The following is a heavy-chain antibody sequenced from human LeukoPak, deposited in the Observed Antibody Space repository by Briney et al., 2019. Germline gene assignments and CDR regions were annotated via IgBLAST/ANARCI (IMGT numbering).Heavy chain of an antibody. J-gene: IGHJ6*03. D-gene: IGHD1-26*01. V-gene: IGHV3-20*04. CDR3: ARREVGATTGDDYYYYMDV. CDR1: GFTFDDYG. CDR2: INWNGGST. Sequence: PGGSLRLSCAASGFTFDDYGMSWVRQAPGKGLEWVSGINWNGGSTGYADSVKGRFTISRDNAKNSLYLQMNSLRAEDTALYYCARREVGATTGDDYYYYMDVWGKGTTVTDSS.